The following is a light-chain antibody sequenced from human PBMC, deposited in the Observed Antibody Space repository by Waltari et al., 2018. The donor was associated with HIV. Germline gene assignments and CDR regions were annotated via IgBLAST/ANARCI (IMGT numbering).Light chain of an antibody. J-gene: IGLJ1*01. CDR1: SSDVGGYNY. V-gene: IGLV2-11*01. CDR3: CSYAGSYTYV. Sequence: QSALTQPRSVSGSPGQSVTISCTGTSSDVGGYNYVSWYQQHPGKAPRLMIYDVNRRPSGVPGRLSGSKSGNTASLTIFGLQADDDADYYCCSYAGSYTYVFETGTEVTVL. CDR2: DVN.